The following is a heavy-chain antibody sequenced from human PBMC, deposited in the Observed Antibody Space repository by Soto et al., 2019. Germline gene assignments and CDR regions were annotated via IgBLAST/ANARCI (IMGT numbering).Heavy chain of an antibody. CDR2: ISGGSRNI. D-gene: IGHD1-26*01. Sequence: EVQLVESGGALVQPGGSLRLSCAASGFTFSSNSMNWVRQAPGKGLEWVSYISGGSRNIYYADSVKGRFTISRDNAKNSLYLQMNSLRDEDTAVYYCARDGRRGYDMDVWGQGTTVTVSS. CDR3: ARDGRRGYDMDV. J-gene: IGHJ6*02. V-gene: IGHV3-48*02. CDR1: GFTFSSNS.